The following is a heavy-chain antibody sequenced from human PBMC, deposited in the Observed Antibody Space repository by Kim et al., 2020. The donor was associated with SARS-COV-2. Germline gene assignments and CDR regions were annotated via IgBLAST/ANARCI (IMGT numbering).Heavy chain of an antibody. V-gene: IGHV3-33*01. CDR1: GFTFSSYG. CDR3: ARDGWRTERITMVRGVIRGYYMDV. J-gene: IGHJ6*03. Sequence: GGSLRLSCAASGFTFSSYGMHWVRQAPGKGLEWVAVIWYDGSNKYYADSVKGRFTISRDNSKNTLYLQMNSLRAEDTAVYYCARDGWRTERITMVRGVIRGYYMDVWGKGTTVTVSS. D-gene: IGHD3-10*01. CDR2: IWYDGSNK.